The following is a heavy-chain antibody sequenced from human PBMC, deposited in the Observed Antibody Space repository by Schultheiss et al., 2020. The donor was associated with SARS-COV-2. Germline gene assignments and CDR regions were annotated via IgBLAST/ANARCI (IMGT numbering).Heavy chain of an antibody. Sequence: GGSLRLSCAASGFTFSSYGMHWVRQAPGKGLEWVAVIWYDGSNKYYADSVKGRFTISRDNSKNTLYLQMNSLRAEDTAVYYCARAYYDSSGYYGFDYWGQGTLVTVSS. V-gene: IGHV3-33*01. CDR1: GFTFSSYG. CDR2: IWYDGSNK. J-gene: IGHJ4*02. CDR3: ARAYYDSSGYYGFDY. D-gene: IGHD3-22*01.